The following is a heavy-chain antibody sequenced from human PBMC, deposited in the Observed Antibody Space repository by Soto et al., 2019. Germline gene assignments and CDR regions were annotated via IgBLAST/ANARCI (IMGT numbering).Heavy chain of an antibody. CDR3: TKDTYAGYCDTTTCSGGAMDV. CDR2: ISANGRRI. D-gene: IGHD2-2*01. Sequence: EVQVVESGGGLVQPGGSLRLSCAASGFTFDDYAMHWVRQAPGKGLEWVSGISANGRRIGYADSVKGRFTISRDNAKNSRHLQMNSLRPEDTALYYCTKDTYAGYCDTTTCSGGAMDVWGQGTTVTVSS. CDR1: GFTFDDYA. J-gene: IGHJ6*02. V-gene: IGHV3-9*01.